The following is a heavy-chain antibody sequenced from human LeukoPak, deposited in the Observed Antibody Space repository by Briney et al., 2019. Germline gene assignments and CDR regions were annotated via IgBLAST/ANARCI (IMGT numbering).Heavy chain of an antibody. J-gene: IGHJ6*03. Sequence: ASVKVSCKASGGTFSSYAISWVRQAPGQGLEWMGGIIPIFGTANYAQKFQGRVTITTDESTSTAYMELSSLRSEDTAVYSCASGAGGYSYGSYYYYYMDVWGKGTTVTVSS. D-gene: IGHD5-18*01. CDR1: GGTFSSYA. CDR3: ASGAGGYSYGSYYYYYMDV. CDR2: IIPIFGTA. V-gene: IGHV1-69*05.